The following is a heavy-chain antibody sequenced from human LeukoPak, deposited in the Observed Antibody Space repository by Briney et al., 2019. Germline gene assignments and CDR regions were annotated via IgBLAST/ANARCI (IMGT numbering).Heavy chain of an antibody. D-gene: IGHD3-22*01. Sequence: PGGSLRLSCAASGFNFSIYGKHWVRQAPGKGLEWVAVIWYDGSNKYYADSVKGRFTISRDNSKNTLYLEMNGLRAEDTAVYYCARDRYYYDSSGYYYDYWGQGTLVTVSS. J-gene: IGHJ4*02. CDR3: ARDRYYYDSSGYYYDY. CDR1: GFNFSIYG. CDR2: IWYDGSNK. V-gene: IGHV3-33*01.